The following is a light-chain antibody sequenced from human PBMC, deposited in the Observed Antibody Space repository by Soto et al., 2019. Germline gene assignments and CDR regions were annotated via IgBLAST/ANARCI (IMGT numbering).Light chain of an antibody. V-gene: IGKV1-27*01. J-gene: IGKJ1*01. CDR3: QKYNSAPRT. Sequence: DVQMTQSPSSLSASVGDRVSITCRASQGISRYLAWYQQKPGKGPKLLIYAASTLQSGVPSRFSGSGSATDFTLTISSLQPEDVATYYCQKYNSAPRTFGQGTKVEI. CDR1: QGISRY. CDR2: AAS.